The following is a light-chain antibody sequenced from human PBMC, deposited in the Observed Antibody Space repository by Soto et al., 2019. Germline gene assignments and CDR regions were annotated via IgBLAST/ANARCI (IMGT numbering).Light chain of an antibody. CDR1: QSISGD. CDR3: QQYGSPHWT. Sequence: EIVMTQSPATLSVSPGERATLSCRASQSISGDLAWYQQKPGQPPRLLIYAASTRAAGIPDRFGGSGSGRDFNFTISRLEPEDFAVYYCQQYGSPHWTFGQGTKVDIK. J-gene: IGKJ1*01. CDR2: AAS. V-gene: IGKV3D-15*01.